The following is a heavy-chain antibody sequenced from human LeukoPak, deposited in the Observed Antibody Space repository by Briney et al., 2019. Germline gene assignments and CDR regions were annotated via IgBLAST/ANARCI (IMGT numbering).Heavy chain of an antibody. J-gene: IGHJ4*02. D-gene: IGHD6-19*01. V-gene: IGHV3-48*03. CDR1: GFTFSSYE. CDR3: ARDRTDSSGWYVCSQYYFDY. Sequence: GGSLRLSCAASGFTFSSYEMNWVRQAPGKGLEWVSYISSSGSTIYYADSVKGRFTISRDNAKNSLYLQMNSLRAEDTAVYYCARDRTDSSGWYVCSQYYFDYWGQGTLVTVSS. CDR2: ISSSGSTI.